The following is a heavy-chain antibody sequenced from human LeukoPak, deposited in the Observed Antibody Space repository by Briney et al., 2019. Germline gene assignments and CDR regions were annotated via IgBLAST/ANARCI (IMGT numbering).Heavy chain of an antibody. CDR3: ARELTSRRGNWFDP. CDR1: GFTVSSNY. J-gene: IGHJ5*02. V-gene: IGHV3-66*01. CDR2: IYSGGST. Sequence: GGSLRLSCAASGFTVSSNYMSWVRQAPRKGLEWVSVIYSGGSTYYADSVKGRFTISRDNSKNTLYLQMNSLRAEDTAVYYCARELTSRRGNWFDPWGQGTLVTVSS. D-gene: IGHD2-2*01.